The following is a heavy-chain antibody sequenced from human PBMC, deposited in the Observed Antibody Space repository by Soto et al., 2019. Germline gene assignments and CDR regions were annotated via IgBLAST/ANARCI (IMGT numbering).Heavy chain of an antibody. D-gene: IGHD5-12*01. CDR3: ARDPVDGYAFFDN. CDR2: IYHSGST. V-gene: IGHV4-30-2*01. J-gene: IGHJ5*02. Sequence: NASITCSVSFGSCASGSDSRSCFWQPPGKGLEWIGYIYHSGSTYYNPSLKSRVTISVDRSKNQFSLKLSSVTAADTAVYWCARDPVDGYAFFDNWGQGALVTVS. CDR1: FGSCASGSDS.